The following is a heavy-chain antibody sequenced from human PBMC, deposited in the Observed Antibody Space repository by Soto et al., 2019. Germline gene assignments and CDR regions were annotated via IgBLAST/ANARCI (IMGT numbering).Heavy chain of an antibody. Sequence: ASVKVSCKASGDTFTFYSINWVRQAPGLGLEWMGRINPILSMSNYAQRFQGRVTMTADKSTSTAYMELSSLRSEDTAIYYCASSYGSGYRAFDYWGQGALVTVSS. V-gene: IGHV1-69*02. D-gene: IGHD3-10*01. J-gene: IGHJ4*02. CDR1: GDTFTFYS. CDR2: INPILSMS. CDR3: ASSYGSGYRAFDY.